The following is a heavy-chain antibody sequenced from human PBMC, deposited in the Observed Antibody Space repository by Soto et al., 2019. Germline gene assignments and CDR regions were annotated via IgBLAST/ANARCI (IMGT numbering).Heavy chain of an antibody. Sequence: EVQLVESGGGLVQPGGSLRLSCAASGFTFSSYWMHWVRQAPGQGLVWVSRINSDGSNTYYADSVKGRFTSSRDNVMNTLYLQMISLRAEDTAVDYCPRLWGSGPGMDVWGPGTTVTVSS. CDR3: PRLWGSGPGMDV. CDR1: GFTFSSYW. V-gene: IGHV3-74*01. CDR2: INSDGSNT. D-gene: IGHD3-10*01. J-gene: IGHJ6*02.